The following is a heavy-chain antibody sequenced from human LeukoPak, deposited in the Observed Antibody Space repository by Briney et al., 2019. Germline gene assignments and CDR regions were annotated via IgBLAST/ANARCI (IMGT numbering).Heavy chain of an antibody. CDR1: GGSFSGYY. J-gene: IGHJ3*02. V-gene: IGHV4-34*01. CDR3: ASYSSGWPDAFDI. Sequence: PSETLSLTCAVYGGSFSGYYWSWIRQPPGKGLEWIGEINHSGSTNYNPSPKSRVTISVDTSKNQFSLKLSSVTAADTAVYYCASYSSGWPDAFDIWGQGTMVTVSS. CDR2: INHSGST. D-gene: IGHD6-19*01.